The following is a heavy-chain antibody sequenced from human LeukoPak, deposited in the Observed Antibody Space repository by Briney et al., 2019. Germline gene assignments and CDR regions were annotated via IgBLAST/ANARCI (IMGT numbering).Heavy chain of an antibody. CDR2: ISGSAHKI. Sequence: GGSLRLSCAASGFTVSSNYMSWVRQAPGKGLEWVSVISGSAHKIRYADSVKGRFTISRDNSENIVYLQMNNLRVEVTAVYYCAGRPTGYSSGYIHWGQGTLVTVSS. V-gene: IGHV3-53*01. D-gene: IGHD5-18*01. J-gene: IGHJ4*02. CDR3: AGRPTGYSSGYIH. CDR1: GFTVSSNY.